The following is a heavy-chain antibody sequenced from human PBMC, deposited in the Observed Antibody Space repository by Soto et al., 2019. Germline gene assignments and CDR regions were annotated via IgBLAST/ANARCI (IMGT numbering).Heavy chain of an antibody. D-gene: IGHD2-8*01. CDR2: IQQDGSEK. V-gene: IGHV3-7*03. Sequence: GGSLRLSCAVSGFTFTSYSMSWVRQAPGEGLEWVANIQQDGSEKYYVDSVKGRFTISRDNAKKSLYLQMNSLRAEDTAVYYSARDLTGYGTTTDRYSSFDYWGQGTLVTV. CDR1: GFTFTSYS. J-gene: IGHJ4*02. CDR3: ARDLTGYGTTTDRYSSFDY.